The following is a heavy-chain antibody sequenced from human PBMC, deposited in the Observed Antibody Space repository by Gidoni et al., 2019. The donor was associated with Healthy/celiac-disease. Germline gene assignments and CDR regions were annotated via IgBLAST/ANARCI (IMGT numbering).Heavy chain of an antibody. V-gene: IGHV3-15*07. CDR2: IKSKTDGGTT. J-gene: IGHJ3*02. CDR3: TILGRVWSYDAFDI. Sequence: EVQLVESGGGLVKPGGSLRLSCAASGFTFSNAWMNWVRQAPGKGLEWVGRIKSKTDGGTTDYAAPVKGRFTISRDDSKNTLYLQMNSLKTEDTAVYYCTILGRVWSYDAFDIWGQGTMVTVSS. CDR1: GFTFSNAW. D-gene: IGHD1-26*01.